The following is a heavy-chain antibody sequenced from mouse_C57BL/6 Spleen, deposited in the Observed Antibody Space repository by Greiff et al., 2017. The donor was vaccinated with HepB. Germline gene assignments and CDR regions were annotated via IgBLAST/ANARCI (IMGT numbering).Heavy chain of an antibody. CDR2: IYPGDGDT. J-gene: IGHJ2*01. Sequence: QVQLQQSGPELVKPGASVKISCKASGYSFSSSWMNWVKQRPGKGLEWIGRIYPGDGDTNYNGKFKGKATLTADKSSSTAYMQLSSLTSEDSAVYFCARGETPWGQGTTLTVSS. V-gene: IGHV1-82*01. CDR1: GYSFSSSW. CDR3: ARGETP.